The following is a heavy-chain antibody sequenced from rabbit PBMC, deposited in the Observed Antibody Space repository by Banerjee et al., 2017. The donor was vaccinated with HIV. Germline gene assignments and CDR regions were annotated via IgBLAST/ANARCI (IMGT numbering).Heavy chain of an antibody. J-gene: IGHJ4*01. CDR2: IASGSSGYT. D-gene: IGHD4-1*01. CDR1: GFDFSSYY. Sequence: QEQLEESGGGLVQPEGSLTLSCEASGFDFSSYYMCWVRQAPGKGLEWIGCIASGSSGYTYYASWAKGRFTISKTSSTTVTLQMTSLTAADTATYFCARDLAGVIGWNFNLWGQGTLVTVS. CDR3: ARDLAGVIGWNFNL. V-gene: IGHV1S45*01.